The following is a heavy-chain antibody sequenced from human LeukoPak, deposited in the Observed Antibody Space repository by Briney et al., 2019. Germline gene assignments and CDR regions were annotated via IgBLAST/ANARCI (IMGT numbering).Heavy chain of an antibody. CDR1: GYTFTGYY. J-gene: IGHJ5*02. D-gene: IGHD2-15*01. V-gene: IGHV1-2*02. CDR2: INTNSGGT. Sequence: ASLKVSCKASGYTFTGYYIHGVRQAPGQGREWMGWINTNSGGTNHAQKFQGSVTMTRDKSISTAYMELSRLRSDATAVYYCARDRLRLGYERTNWFDPWGQGTLVTVSS. CDR3: ARDRLRLGYERTNWFDP.